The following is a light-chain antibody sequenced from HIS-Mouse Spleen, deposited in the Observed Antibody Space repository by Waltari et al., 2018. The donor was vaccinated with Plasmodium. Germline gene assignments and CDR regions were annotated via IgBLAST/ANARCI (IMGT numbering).Light chain of an antibody. J-gene: IGLJ3*02. CDR3: YSTDSSGNHRV. CDR1: ALPKKY. V-gene: IGLV3-10*01. Sequence: SYELTQPPSVSVSPGPTARITCSADALPKKYAYWYQQKSGQATVLVIYEDSKRPSGIPERFSGSSSGTMATLTISGAQVEDEADYYCYSTDSSGNHRVFGGGTKLTVL. CDR2: EDS.